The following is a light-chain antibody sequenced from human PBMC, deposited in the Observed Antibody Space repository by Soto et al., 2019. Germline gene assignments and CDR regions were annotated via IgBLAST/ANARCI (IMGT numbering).Light chain of an antibody. J-gene: IGKJ1*01. CDR2: GAS. CDR3: KQYGSSPWT. Sequence: EIVLTQSTGTLSLSPGERATLSCRASQSVSSSYLAWYQQKPGQAPRLLIYGASSRATGIPDRFSGSGSGTDFTLTISRLEPEDFAGYYCKQYGSSPWTFGQGTKVDIK. CDR1: QSVSSSY. V-gene: IGKV3-20*01.